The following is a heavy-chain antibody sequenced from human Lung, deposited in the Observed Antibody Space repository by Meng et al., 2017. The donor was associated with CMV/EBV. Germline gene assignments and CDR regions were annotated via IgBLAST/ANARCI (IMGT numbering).Heavy chain of an antibody. D-gene: IGHD2-2*01. V-gene: IGHV3-30*04. J-gene: IGHJ4*02. CDR3: ARDPRKSLKVVVSETFES. CDR2: VSFDGSDR. CDR1: GFTFNNFA. Sequence: GESXKISCAASGFTFNNFALHWVRQAPGKGLEWLAVVSFDGSDRYYANSLKGRFTISRDNSKNTLYLQMNSLRPEDTAVYHCARDPRKSLKVVVSETFESWGRGTLVTVSS.